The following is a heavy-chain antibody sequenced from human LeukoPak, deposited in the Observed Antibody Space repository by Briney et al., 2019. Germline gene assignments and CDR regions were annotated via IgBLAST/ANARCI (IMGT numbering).Heavy chain of an antibody. J-gene: IGHJ4*02. D-gene: IGHD5-24*01. CDR2: INHNGNVN. V-gene: IGHV3-7*01. CDR1: GFTFSSYW. CDR3: ASFQPLQMATIPV. Sequence: GGSLRLSCAASGFTFSSYWMNWARQAPGKGLEWVASINHNGNVNYYVDSVKGRFTISRDNAKNSLYLQMNGLRAEDTAVYYCASFQPLQMATIPVWGQGTLVTVSS.